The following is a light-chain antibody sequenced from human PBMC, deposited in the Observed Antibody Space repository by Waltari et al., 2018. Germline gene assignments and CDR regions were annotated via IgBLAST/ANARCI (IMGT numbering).Light chain of an antibody. CDR2: EVA. Sequence: QSALPQPASVSGSPGQSITISCSNTSTDLGTYKLFSWYQQRPGKAPKLVFCEVAERPSGVSNRFSGSTSGDTDSLTISGLQAEDEADYYCCSFAGSSTSFGTGTTVTVL. J-gene: IGLJ1*01. CDR1: STDLGTYKL. V-gene: IGLV2-23*02. CDR3: CSFAGSSTS.